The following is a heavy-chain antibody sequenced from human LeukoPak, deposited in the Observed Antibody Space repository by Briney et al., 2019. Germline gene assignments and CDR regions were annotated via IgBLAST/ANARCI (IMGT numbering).Heavy chain of an antibody. J-gene: IGHJ4*02. Sequence: SVKVSCKASGDTFSNYAISWVRQAPGQGLEWVGRIIPSLGTPNYAQRFQGRVTITADRSTTTAYMELSSLRFEDTAVYYCARAGSSRFSVPYYFNYWGQGTPVTVSS. V-gene: IGHV1-69*04. CDR3: ARAGSSRFSVPYYFNY. D-gene: IGHD6-13*01. CDR1: GDTFSNYA. CDR2: IIPSLGTP.